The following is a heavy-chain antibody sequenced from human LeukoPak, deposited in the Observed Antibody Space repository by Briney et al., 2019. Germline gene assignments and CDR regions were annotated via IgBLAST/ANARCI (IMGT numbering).Heavy chain of an antibody. CDR3: ARVADTHIFDY. J-gene: IGHJ4*02. D-gene: IGHD2-21*01. CDR1: GFTVSSNY. Sequence: GGSLRLSCAASGFTVSSNYMSWVRPAPGKGLEWVSVIYRGGSTEYADSVKGRFTISRDNSKNTLYLQMNSLRVEDTALYYCARVADTHIFDYWGQGTLVTVSS. CDR2: IYRGGST. V-gene: IGHV3-53*01.